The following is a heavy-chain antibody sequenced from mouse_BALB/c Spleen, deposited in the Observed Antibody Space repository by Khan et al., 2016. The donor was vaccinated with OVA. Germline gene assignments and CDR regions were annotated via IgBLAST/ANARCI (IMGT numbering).Heavy chain of an antibody. J-gene: IGHJ3*01. CDR1: GYSITSDYA. V-gene: IGHV3-2*02. D-gene: IGHD1-1*01. CDR2: ISYSGST. Sequence: EVQLQESGPGLVKPSQSLSLTCTVTGYSITSDYAWNWIRQFPGNKLEWMGYISYSGSTSYNPSLKSRISIPRDTSKNQFFLQLNSVTTEDTATYYCARPVYSAWFAYWGQGTLVTVSA. CDR3: ARPVYSAWFAY.